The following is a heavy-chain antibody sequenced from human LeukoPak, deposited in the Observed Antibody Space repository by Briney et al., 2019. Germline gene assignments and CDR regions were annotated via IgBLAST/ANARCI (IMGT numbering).Heavy chain of an antibody. CDR2: MNPNSGNT. D-gene: IGHD6-13*01. V-gene: IGHV1-8*01. J-gene: IGHJ4*02. CDR3: ARDHSSSCQLFDY. CDR1: GYTFTSYD. Sequence: GASVKVSRKASGYTFTSYDINWVRQATGQGLEWMGWMNPNSGNTGYAQKFQGRVTMTRNTSISTAYMELSSLRSDDTAVYYCARDHSSSCQLFDYWGQGTLVTVSS.